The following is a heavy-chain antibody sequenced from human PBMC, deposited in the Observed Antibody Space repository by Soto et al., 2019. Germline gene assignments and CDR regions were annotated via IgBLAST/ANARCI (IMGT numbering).Heavy chain of an antibody. D-gene: IGHD2-15*01. CDR2: MNPNSGNT. Sequence: ASVTVSCKASGYTFTSYDINWVRQATGQGLEWMGWMNPNSGNTGYAQKFQGRVTMTRNTSISTAYMELSSLRSEDTAVYYCARGWVVVAAMDAFDIWGQGTMVTVSS. CDR1: GYTFTSYD. V-gene: IGHV1-8*01. CDR3: ARGWVVVAAMDAFDI. J-gene: IGHJ3*02.